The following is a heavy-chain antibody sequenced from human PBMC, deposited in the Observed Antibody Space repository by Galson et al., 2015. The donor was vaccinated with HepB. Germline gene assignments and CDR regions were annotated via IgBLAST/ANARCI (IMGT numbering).Heavy chain of an antibody. Sequence: SVKVSCKASGGTFSSYAISWVRQAPGQGLEWMGGIIPIFGTANYAQKFQGRVTITADESTSTAYMELSSLRSEDTAVYYCARDSQTDMFPCSSDYWGQGTLVTVSS. J-gene: IGHJ4*02. CDR1: GGTFSSYA. D-gene: IGHD3-10*02. CDR2: IIPIFGTA. CDR3: ARDSQTDMFPCSSDY. V-gene: IGHV1-69*13.